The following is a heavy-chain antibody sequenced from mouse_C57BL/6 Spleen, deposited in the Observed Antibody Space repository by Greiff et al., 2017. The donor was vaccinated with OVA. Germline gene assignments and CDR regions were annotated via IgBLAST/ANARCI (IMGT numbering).Heavy chain of an antibody. CDR2: IYPGSGST. D-gene: IGHD2-4*01. Sequence: QVQLQQPGAELVKPGASVKMSCKASGYTFTSYWITWVKQRPGQGLEWIGDIYPGSGSTNYNEKFKSKATLTVDTSSSTAYMQLSSLTSEDSAVYYCARGARYDYDAFAYWGQVTLVTVSA. CDR3: ARGARYDYDAFAY. V-gene: IGHV1-55*01. CDR1: GYTFTSYW. J-gene: IGHJ3*01.